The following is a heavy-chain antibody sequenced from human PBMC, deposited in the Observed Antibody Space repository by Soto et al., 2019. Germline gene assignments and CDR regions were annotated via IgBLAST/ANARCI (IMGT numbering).Heavy chain of an antibody. CDR3: ARRFGYYYDSSGYPLFYGMDV. D-gene: IGHD3-22*01. CDR2: INHSGST. CDR1: GGSFSGYY. J-gene: IGHJ6*02. V-gene: IGHV4-34*01. Sequence: PSETLSLTCAVYGGSFSGYYWSWIRQPPGKGLEWIGEINHSGSTNYNPSLKSRVTISVDTSKNQFSLKLSSVTAADTAVYYCARRFGYYYDSSGYPLFYGMDVWGQGTTVTAP.